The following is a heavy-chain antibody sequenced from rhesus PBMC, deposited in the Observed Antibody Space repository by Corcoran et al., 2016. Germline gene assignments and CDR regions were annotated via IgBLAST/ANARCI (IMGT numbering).Heavy chain of an antibody. CDR2: IFPYNGNK. D-gene: IGHD6-43*01. CDR1: GYTFTSYY. V-gene: IGHV1-1*01. CDR3: TREIAAATGTFDY. Sequence: QVQPVHPGAEIKQPGASVKLSCKASGYTFTSYYMHWVRQAPGKGLEWIRLIFPYNGNKGDAQKFQGRVTITTDTSTSTGYMELSSLRSEGTAVYYCTREIAAATGTFDYWGQGVLVTVSS. J-gene: IGHJ4*01.